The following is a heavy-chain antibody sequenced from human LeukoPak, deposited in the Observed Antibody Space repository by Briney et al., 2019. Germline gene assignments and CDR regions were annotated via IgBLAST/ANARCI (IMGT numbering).Heavy chain of an antibody. CDR2: IIPIFGTA. Sequence: VASVKVSCKASGGTFSSYAISWVRQAPGQGLEWMGGIIPIFGTASYAQKFQGRVTITADESTSTAYMELSSLRSEDTAVYYCASHPQYYDSSGYYSYCFDYWGQGTLVTVSS. CDR3: ASHPQYYDSSGYYSYCFDY. CDR1: GGTFSSYA. J-gene: IGHJ4*02. V-gene: IGHV1-69*13. D-gene: IGHD3-22*01.